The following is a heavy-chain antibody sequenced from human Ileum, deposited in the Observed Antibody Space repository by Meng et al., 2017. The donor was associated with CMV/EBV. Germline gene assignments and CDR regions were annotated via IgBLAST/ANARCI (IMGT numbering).Heavy chain of an antibody. D-gene: IGHD3-22*01. Sequence: GESLKISCAASGFTFSSYAMHWVRQAPGKGLEWVAVISYDGSNKYYADSVKGRFTISRDNSKNTLYLQMNSLRAEDTAVYYCARAPSGLDYYDSSGQVGFDYWGQGTRVTVSS. V-gene: IGHV3-30-3*01. J-gene: IGHJ4*02. CDR2: ISYDGSNK. CDR1: GFTFSSYA. CDR3: ARAPSGLDYYDSSGQVGFDY.